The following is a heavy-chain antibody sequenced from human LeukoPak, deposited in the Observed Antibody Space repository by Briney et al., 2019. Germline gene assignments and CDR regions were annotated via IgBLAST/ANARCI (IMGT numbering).Heavy chain of an antibody. V-gene: IGHV3-21*01. Sequence: GGSLRLSCAASGFTFSSYSMNWVRQAPGKGLEWVSSISSSSSYIYYADSVKGRFTISRDNAKNSLYLQMNSLRAEDTAVYYCARSGYYYDSSGYYYEDYWGQGTLITVSS. J-gene: IGHJ4*02. CDR3: ARSGYYYDSSGYYYEDY. D-gene: IGHD3-22*01. CDR2: ISSSSSYI. CDR1: GFTFSSYS.